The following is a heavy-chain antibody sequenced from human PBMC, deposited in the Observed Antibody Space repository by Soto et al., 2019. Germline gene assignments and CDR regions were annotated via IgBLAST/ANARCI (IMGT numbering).Heavy chain of an antibody. CDR2: LSFDASKK. D-gene: IGHD2-15*01. J-gene: IGHJ4*02. V-gene: IGHV3-30*03. Sequence: QVQLVESGGGVVQPGRSLRLSCAASGFNFSAYGMHWVRQAPGTGLELVALLSFDASKKYYADSVKGRFTISRDTSRNTLYLQMNSLRVEDTAVYYCRVAVADWGQGTRVTVSS. CDR3: RVAVAD. CDR1: GFNFSAYG.